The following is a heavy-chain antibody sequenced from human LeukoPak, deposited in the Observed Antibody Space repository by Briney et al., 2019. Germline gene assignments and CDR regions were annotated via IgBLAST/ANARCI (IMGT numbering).Heavy chain of an antibody. CDR2: IWYDGSNK. J-gene: IGHJ4*02. D-gene: IGHD6-13*01. V-gene: IGHV3-33*01. CDR3: ARDDGSSWYAPVY. CDR1: GFTFSSYG. Sequence: GGSLRLSCAASGFTFSSYGMHWVRQAPGKGLEWVAVIWYDGSNKYYADSVKGRFTISRDNSKNTLYLQMNSLRAEDTAVYYCARDDGSSWYAPVYWGQGTLGTVSS.